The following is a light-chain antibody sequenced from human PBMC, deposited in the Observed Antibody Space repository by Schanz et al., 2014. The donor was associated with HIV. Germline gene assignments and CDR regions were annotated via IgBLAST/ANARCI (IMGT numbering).Light chain of an antibody. J-gene: IGLJ2*01. Sequence: QSVLTQPPSASGPPGQGVTISCAGSSSNIGAGYDVHWYHHLPGSAPKLLISGNNNRPSGVPDRFSGSKSGTSASLAITGLQAEDEADYYCQSYDSGLSGILFGGGTKVTVL. CDR1: SSNIGAGYD. CDR3: QSYDSGLSGIL. CDR2: GNN. V-gene: IGLV1-40*01.